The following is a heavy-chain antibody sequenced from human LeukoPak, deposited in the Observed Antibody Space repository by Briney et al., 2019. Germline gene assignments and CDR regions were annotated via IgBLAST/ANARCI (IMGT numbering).Heavy chain of an antibody. J-gene: IGHJ4*02. CDR3: ARDLAVGTFDY. CDR1: GFTFNNVW. Sequence: GGSLRLSCAASGFTFNNVWMNWVRQAPGKGLEWVSSVSSSSNYIYYADSVKGRFTISRDNAKNSLYLQMNSLRAEDTAVYYCARDLAVGTFDYWGQGTLVTVSS. D-gene: IGHD4-23*01. V-gene: IGHV3-21*01. CDR2: VSSSSNYI.